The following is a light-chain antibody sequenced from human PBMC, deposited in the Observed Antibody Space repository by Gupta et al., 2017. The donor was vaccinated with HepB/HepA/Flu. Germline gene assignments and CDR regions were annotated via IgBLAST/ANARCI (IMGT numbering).Light chain of an antibody. J-gene: IGLJ2*01. CDR1: SSDVGGYNY. CDR2: DVS. V-gene: IGLV2-14*03. CDR3: SSYTSSSTLV. Sequence: QSALTQPASVSGSPGQSITISCTGTSSDVGGYNYVSWYQQHPGKAHKLMIYDVSNRPSGVSNRFSGSKSGNTASLTISGLQADDEADYYCSSYTSSSTLVFGGGTKLTVL.